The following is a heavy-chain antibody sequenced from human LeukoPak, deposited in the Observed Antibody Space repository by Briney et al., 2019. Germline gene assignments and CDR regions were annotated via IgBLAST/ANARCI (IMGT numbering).Heavy chain of an antibody. J-gene: IGHJ4*02. CDR3: AQERGYSSSSFDY. CDR1: GFTFRTFT. Sequence: GGSLRLSCSASGFTFRTFTMSSVRQAPGKGLECGSAFCSSGGSTYYAHSVKGQFTISKDNPKTMLYLQMNILRAQARAVYRWAQERGYSSSSFDYWGQGTLVTVSS. CDR2: FCSSGGST. D-gene: IGHD6-13*01. V-gene: IGHV3-23*01.